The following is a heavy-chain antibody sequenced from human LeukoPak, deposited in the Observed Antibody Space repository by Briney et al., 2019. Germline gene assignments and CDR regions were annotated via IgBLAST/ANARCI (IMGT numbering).Heavy chain of an antibody. CDR1: GFTVSSNY. J-gene: IGHJ4*02. Sequence: PGGSLRLSCAASGFTVSSNYMSWVRQAPGKGLEWVSVIYSGGSTYYADSVKGRFTISIDNSKNTLYLQMNSLRAEDTAVYYCARMNRSGELQYWGQGTLVTVSS. CDR2: IYSGGST. V-gene: IGHV3-53*01. D-gene: IGHD3-16*01. CDR3: ARMNRSGELQY.